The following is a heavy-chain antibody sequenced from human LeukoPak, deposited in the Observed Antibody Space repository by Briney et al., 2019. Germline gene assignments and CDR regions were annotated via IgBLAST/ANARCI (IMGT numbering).Heavy chain of an antibody. D-gene: IGHD1/OR15-1a*01. CDR2: INHSGST. Sequence: SETLSLTCTVSGYSISSGYYWSWIRQPPGKGLEWIGEINHSGSTNYNPSLKSRVTISVDTSKNQFFLKLNSVTAADTAVYYCARGVYNWNIDVFDFWGQGTMVTVSS. CDR3: ARGVYNWNIDVFDF. V-gene: IGHV4-38-2*02. J-gene: IGHJ3*01. CDR1: GYSISSGYY.